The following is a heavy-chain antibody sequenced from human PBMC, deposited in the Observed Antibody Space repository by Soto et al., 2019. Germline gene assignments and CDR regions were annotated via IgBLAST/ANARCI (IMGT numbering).Heavy chain of an antibody. Sequence: SETPSLSSPVSGCSIGIYYWSLIRQPPGKGLEWIGYIYYSGSTNYNPSLKSRVTISVDTSKNQFSLKMTSVTAADRAMYFCARYNSYAIDYWGRGTLVTGSS. V-gene: IGHV4-59*01. J-gene: IGHJ4*02. CDR1: GCSIGIYY. CDR2: IYYSGST. CDR3: ARYNSYAIDY. D-gene: IGHD2-8*01.